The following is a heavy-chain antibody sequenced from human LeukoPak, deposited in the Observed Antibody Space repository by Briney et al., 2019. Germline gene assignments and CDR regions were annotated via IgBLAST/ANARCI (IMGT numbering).Heavy chain of an antibody. Sequence: ASVKVSCKASGYTFTGYYMHWVRQAPGQGLEWMGWINPNSGGTNYAQKFQGRVTVTRDTSISTAYMELSRLRSDDTAVYYCARAENIVVVPAAIFDPWGQGTLVTVSS. V-gene: IGHV1-2*02. CDR2: INPNSGGT. CDR1: GYTFTGYY. D-gene: IGHD2-2*02. J-gene: IGHJ5*02. CDR3: ARAENIVVVPAAIFDP.